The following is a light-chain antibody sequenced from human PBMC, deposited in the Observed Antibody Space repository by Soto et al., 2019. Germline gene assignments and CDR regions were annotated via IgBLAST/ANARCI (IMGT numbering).Light chain of an antibody. Sequence: IVMTQSPATMYVSPGERATLYCRASQSVSSNLAWYQQKPGQAPRLLIYGASTRATGIPARFSGSGSGTEFTLTISSLQSEDFAVYYCQQYNNWLTWTSGQGIKVDIK. V-gene: IGKV3-15*01. CDR3: QQYNNWLTWT. CDR1: QSVSSN. J-gene: IGKJ1*01. CDR2: GAS.